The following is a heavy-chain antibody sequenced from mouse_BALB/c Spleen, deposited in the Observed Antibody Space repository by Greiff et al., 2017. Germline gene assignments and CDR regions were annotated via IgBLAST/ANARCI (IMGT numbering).Heavy chain of an antibody. CDR1: GYTFTSYW. CDR2: IDPSDSYT. CDR3: ARNYYGSSAWFAY. V-gene: IGHV1-69*02. Sequence: QVQLKQPGAELVKPGASVKLSCKASGYTFTSYWMHWVKQRPGQGLEWSGEIDPSDSYTNYNQKLKGKATLTVDKSSSTAYMQLRSLTSEDSAVYYCARNYYGSSAWFAYWGQGTLVTVSA. D-gene: IGHD1-1*01. J-gene: IGHJ3*01.